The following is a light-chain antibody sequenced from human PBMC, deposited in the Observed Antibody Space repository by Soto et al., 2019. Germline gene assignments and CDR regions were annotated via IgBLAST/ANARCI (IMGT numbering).Light chain of an antibody. J-gene: IGLJ3*02. CDR2: GNS. V-gene: IGLV1-40*01. CDR1: SSKIGAGYY. Sequence: QSVLTQPPSVSGAPGQRVTISCTGSSSKIGAGYYVHWYQQLPGTAPKLLIYGNSNRPSGVPDRFSSSKSGTSASLAITGLQAEDEADYYCQSYDSSLSGSVFGGGTKLTVL. CDR3: QSYDSSLSGSV.